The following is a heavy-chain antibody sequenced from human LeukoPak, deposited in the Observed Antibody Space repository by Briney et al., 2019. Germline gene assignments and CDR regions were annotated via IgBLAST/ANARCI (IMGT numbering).Heavy chain of an antibody. CDR2: IYSGGTT. CDR1: GFSVSTKY. J-gene: IGHJ6*02. CDR3: ATEGRGLYYYGMDV. Sequence: GGSLRLSCAVSGFSVSTKYMSWVRQAPGKGLEWVSVIYSGGTTYYADSVKGRFTISRDNSKNTLYLQMNSLRAEDTAVYYCATEGRGLYYYGMDVWGQGTTVTVSS. V-gene: IGHV3-66*01. D-gene: IGHD1-26*01.